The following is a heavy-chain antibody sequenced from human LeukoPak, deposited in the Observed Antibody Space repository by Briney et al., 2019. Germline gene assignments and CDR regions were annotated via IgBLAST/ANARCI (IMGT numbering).Heavy chain of an antibody. CDR2: ISGSGGST. Sequence: GGSLRLSCAASGFTFSSYSMNWVRQAPGKGLEWVSAISGSGGSTYYADSVKGRFTISRDNSKNTLYLQMNSLRAEDTAVYYCAKSFFSGWYGHYFDYWGQGTLVTVSS. V-gene: IGHV3-23*01. D-gene: IGHD6-19*01. CDR1: GFTFSSYS. J-gene: IGHJ4*02. CDR3: AKSFFSGWYGHYFDY.